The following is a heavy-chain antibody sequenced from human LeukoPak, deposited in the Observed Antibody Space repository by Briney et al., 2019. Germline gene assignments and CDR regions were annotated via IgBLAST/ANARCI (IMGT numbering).Heavy chain of an antibody. CDR2: INPSGGST. CDR1: GGTFSSYA. V-gene: IGHV1-46*01. D-gene: IGHD4-17*01. CDR3: ARDSLYGVVDY. J-gene: IGHJ4*02. Sequence: ASVKVSCKASGGTFSSYAISWVRQAPGQGLEWMGIINPSGGSTGYAQKFQGRVTMTRDTSTSTVYMYLSSLRSEDMAVYYCARDSLYGVVDYWGQGTLVTISS.